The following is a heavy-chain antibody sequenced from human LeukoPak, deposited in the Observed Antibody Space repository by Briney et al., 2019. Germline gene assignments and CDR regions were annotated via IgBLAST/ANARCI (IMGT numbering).Heavy chain of an antibody. V-gene: IGHV3-11*04. CDR3: ARALNDAFDI. CDR2: ITNSGGGT. Sequence: GGSLRLSCAASGFTFSDYYMGWVRRAPGKGLEWVSYITNSGGGTYYPDSVKGRFTISRDNAKKSLYLQVSSLRAEDTAVYYCARALNDAFDICGQGTMVTVSS. CDR1: GFTFSDYY. J-gene: IGHJ3*02.